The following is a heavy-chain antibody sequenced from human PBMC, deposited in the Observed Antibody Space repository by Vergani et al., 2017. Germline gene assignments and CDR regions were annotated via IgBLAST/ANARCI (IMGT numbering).Heavy chain of an antibody. V-gene: IGHV1-69*17. D-gene: IGHD4-17*01. CDR3: ASPRWNSMVTTTGMDV. J-gene: IGHJ6*02. CDR1: GGTFSSYA. Sequence: QVQLVQSGAEVKKPGSSVKVSCKASGGTFSSYAISWVRQAPGQGLEWMGGIIPIFGIANYAQKFQGRVTITADKSTSTAYMELSSLRSEDTAVYYCASPRWNSMVTTTGMDVWGQGTTVTVSS. CDR2: IIPIFGIA.